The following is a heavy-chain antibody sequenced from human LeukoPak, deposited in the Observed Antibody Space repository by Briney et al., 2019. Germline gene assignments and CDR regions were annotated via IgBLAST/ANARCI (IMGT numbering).Heavy chain of an antibody. CDR1: GFTFSSFG. CDR3: AKEGGGSYSDY. V-gene: IGHV3-30*18. J-gene: IGHJ4*02. Sequence: GGSLRLSCTASGFTFSSFGMHWVRQAPGKGREWVAVVSYDGSNKYYAESVKGRFTISRDNSKNTLYLQMNSLRAEDTAVYYCAKEGGGSYSDYWGQGTLVTVSS. CDR2: VSYDGSNK. D-gene: IGHD1-26*01.